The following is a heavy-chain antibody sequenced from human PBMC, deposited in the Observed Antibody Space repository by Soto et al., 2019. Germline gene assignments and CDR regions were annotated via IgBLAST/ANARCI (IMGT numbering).Heavy chain of an antibody. V-gene: IGHV4-34*01. D-gene: IGHD3-10*01. Sequence: LSLTCAVYGGSFSGYYWSRIRQPPGKGLEWIGEINHSGSTNYNPSLKSRVTISVDTSKNQFSLKLSSVTAADTAVYYCARATYYYGSGSIPYGMDVWGQGTTVTVSS. CDR1: GGSFSGYY. CDR3: ARATYYYGSGSIPYGMDV. CDR2: INHSGST. J-gene: IGHJ6*02.